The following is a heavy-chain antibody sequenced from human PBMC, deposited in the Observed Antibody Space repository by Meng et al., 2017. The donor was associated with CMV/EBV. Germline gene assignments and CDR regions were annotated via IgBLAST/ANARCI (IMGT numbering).Heavy chain of an antibody. CDR1: SSSYY. J-gene: IGHJ5*02. D-gene: IGHD3-22*01. V-gene: IGHV4-39*07. Sequence: SSSYYWGWIRQPPGKGLEWIGSIYYSGSTYYNPSLKSRVTISVDTSKNQFSLKLSSVTAADTAVYYCARAKGYYYDSSGYSSGFDPWGQGTLVTGLL. CDR3: ARAKGYYYDSSGYSSGFDP. CDR2: IYYSGST.